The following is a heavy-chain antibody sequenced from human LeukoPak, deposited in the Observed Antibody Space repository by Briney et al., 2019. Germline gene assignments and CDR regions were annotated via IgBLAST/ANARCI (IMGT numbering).Heavy chain of an antibody. CDR3: ARGGDGSTYGLVY. CDR1: GFTFSSYW. D-gene: IGHD1-26*01. Sequence: PGGSLRLSCAASGFTFSSYWMHWVSQDPGKGLVWVSRINRDGSDTNYADSVKGRFTISRDNAKNTLYLQMNSLRADDTAVYYCARGGDGSTYGLVYWGQGTLVTVSS. CDR2: INRDGSDT. J-gene: IGHJ4*02. V-gene: IGHV3-74*01.